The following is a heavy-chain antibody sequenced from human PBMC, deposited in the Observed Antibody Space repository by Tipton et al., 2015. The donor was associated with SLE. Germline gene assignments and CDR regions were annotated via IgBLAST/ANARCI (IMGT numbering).Heavy chain of an antibody. J-gene: IGHJ5*02. D-gene: IGHD6-19*01. V-gene: IGHV3-30-3*01. Sequence: SLRLSCAASGFTFSSYAMHWVRQAPGKGLEWVAVISYDGSNKYYADSVKGRFTISRDNSKNTLYLQMNSLRAEDTAVYYCANLSPEWLVLYNWFDPWGQGTLVTVSS. CDR1: GFTFSSYA. CDR2: ISYDGSNK. CDR3: ANLSPEWLVLYNWFDP.